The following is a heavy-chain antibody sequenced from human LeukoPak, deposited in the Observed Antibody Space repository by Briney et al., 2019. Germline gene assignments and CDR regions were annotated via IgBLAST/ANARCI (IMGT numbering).Heavy chain of an antibody. CDR2: IKSDGITI. V-gene: IGHV3-74*01. Sequence: GGSLRLSCAASGFTFSNYMMHWVRQAPGKGLVWVSRIKSDGITITYADSVKGRFTISRDNAKDTLYLQMNSLRAEDTAVYYCLRDLNWSLDQWGQGTLVTVSS. J-gene: IGHJ4*02. D-gene: IGHD1-20*01. CDR1: GFTFSNYM. CDR3: LRDLNWSLDQ.